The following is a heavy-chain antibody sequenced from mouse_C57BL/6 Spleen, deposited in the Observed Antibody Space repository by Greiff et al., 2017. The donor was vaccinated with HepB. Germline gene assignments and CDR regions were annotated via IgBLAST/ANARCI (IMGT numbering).Heavy chain of an antibody. D-gene: IGHD1-1*01. Sequence: EVKLVESGGGLVQPGGSMKLSCAASGFTFSDAWMDWVRQSPEKGLEWVAEIRNKANNHATYYAESVKGRFTISRDDSKSSVYLQMNSLRAEDTGIYYCTGGSSHYYAMDYWGQGTSVTVSS. CDR3: TGGSSHYYAMDY. CDR1: GFTFSDAW. J-gene: IGHJ4*01. V-gene: IGHV6-6*01. CDR2: IRNKANNHAT.